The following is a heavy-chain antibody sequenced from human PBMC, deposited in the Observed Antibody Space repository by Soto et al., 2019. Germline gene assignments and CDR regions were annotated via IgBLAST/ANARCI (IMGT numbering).Heavy chain of an antibody. CDR3: AKGPEIRRYAPIDY. J-gene: IGHJ4*02. Sequence: EVQLVESGGDLAQPGGSLRLSCAASGFTFSRSVMRWVRQAPGKGLEWVSSISYSGETTYYADSVKGRFTISRDDSRNTVYLQMNSLRVEDTAIYSCAKGPEIRRYAPIDYWGQGTLVTVSS. CDR1: GFTFSRSV. CDR2: ISYSGETT. V-gene: IGHV3-23*04. D-gene: IGHD1-1*01.